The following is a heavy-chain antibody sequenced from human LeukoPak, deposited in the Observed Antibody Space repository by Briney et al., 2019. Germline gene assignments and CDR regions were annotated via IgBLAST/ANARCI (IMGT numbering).Heavy chain of an antibody. CDR2: INHSGST. Sequence: SETLSLTCAVYGGSFSGYYWSWIRQPPGKGLEWIGEINHSGSTNYNPSLKSRVTISVDTSKNQFSLKLSSVTAADTAVYYCARGDKIYCSSTSCYSYYFDYWGQGTLVTVSS. CDR3: ARGDKIYCSSTSCYSYYFDY. D-gene: IGHD2-2*01. CDR1: GGSFSGYY. V-gene: IGHV4-34*01. J-gene: IGHJ4*02.